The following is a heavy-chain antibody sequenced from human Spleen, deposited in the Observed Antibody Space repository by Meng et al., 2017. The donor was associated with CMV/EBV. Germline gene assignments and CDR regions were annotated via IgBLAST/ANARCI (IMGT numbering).Heavy chain of an antibody. Sequence: SETLSLTCTVSDDSISSSNYCWGWVRQPPGKGLEWIGTVYYRVNTYHNPSLKRRVTISVDTSKNQFSLKLTSVTAADTAVYYCASMKYDFWSGYFGGDAFDIWGQGTMVTVSS. D-gene: IGHD3-3*01. J-gene: IGHJ3*02. CDR3: ASMKYDFWSGYFGGDAFDI. CDR2: VYYRVNT. V-gene: IGHV4-39*01. CDR1: DDSISSSNYC.